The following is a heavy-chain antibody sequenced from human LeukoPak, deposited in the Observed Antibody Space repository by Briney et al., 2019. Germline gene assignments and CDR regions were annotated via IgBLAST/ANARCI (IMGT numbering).Heavy chain of an antibody. Sequence: GGSLRLSCAASGFTFDDYAMHWVRQAPGKGLEWVSLISWDGGSTYYADSVKGRFTISRDNSKNSLYLQMNSLRAEDTALYYCAKDISSSGWYDYFDYWGQGTLVTVSS. CDR2: ISWDGGST. J-gene: IGHJ4*02. CDR1: GFTFDDYA. V-gene: IGHV3-43D*03. D-gene: IGHD6-19*01. CDR3: AKDISSSGWYDYFDY.